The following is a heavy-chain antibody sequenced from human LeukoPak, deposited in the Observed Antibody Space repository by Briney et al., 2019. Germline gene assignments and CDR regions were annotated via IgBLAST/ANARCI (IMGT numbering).Heavy chain of an antibody. V-gene: IGHV3-74*01. Sequence: GGCLRLSCAASEVTFCDYWMHWVREAPGKGLVWVSRINTDGSSTDYADSVKGRFTISRDNANNTLYLQMNSLRADDTAVYYCARGRRGNYFDYWGQGTLVTVSS. CDR2: INTDGSST. J-gene: IGHJ4*02. CDR1: EVTFCDYW. CDR3: ARGRRGNYFDY.